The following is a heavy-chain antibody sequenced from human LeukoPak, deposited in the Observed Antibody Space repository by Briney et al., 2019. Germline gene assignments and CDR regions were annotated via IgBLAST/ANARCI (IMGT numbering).Heavy chain of an antibody. CDR2: IYYSGST. J-gene: IGHJ5*02. Sequence: SETLSLTCTVSGGSISSYYWSWIRQPPGKGLEWSEYIYYSGSTNYNPPLKSRVTISVDTSKNQFSLKLSSVTAADTAVYYCARVSPIIVVVPAANIGFDPWGQGTLVTVSS. CDR3: ARVSPIIVVVPAANIGFDP. D-gene: IGHD2-2*01. V-gene: IGHV4-59*01. CDR1: GGSISSYY.